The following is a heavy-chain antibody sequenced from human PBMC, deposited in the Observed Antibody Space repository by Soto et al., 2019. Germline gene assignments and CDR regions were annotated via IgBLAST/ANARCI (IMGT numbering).Heavy chain of an antibody. J-gene: IGHJ5*02. V-gene: IGHV2-5*02. CDR3: AHSLRGYYYDCSGSNCFDP. D-gene: IGHD3-22*01. CDR1: GFSLSTSGVG. Sequence: QITLKESGPTLVKPTQTLTLTCTFSGFSLSTSGVGVGWIRQPPGKALEWLALIYWDDDKRYSPPLKSRHTITKDTSKNQVVITMTNMDPVDTATYSCAHSLRGYYYDCSGSNCFDPWGQGTLVTVSS. CDR2: IYWDDDK.